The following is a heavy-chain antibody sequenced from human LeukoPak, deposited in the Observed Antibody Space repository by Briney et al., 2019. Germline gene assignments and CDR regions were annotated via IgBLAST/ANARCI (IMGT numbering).Heavy chain of an antibody. V-gene: IGHV4-39*07. D-gene: IGHD5-12*01. CDR3: ARTGVVATSYFFDY. Sequence: PSETLSLTCTVSGGPISRSTYYWGWIRQPPGKGLEWIGSIYYSGSANYNPSLRSRVTISVDTSKNQFSLKLTSVTAADTAVYYCARTGVVATSYFFDYWGHGTLVTVSS. CDR2: IYYSGSA. CDR1: GGPISRSTYY. J-gene: IGHJ4*01.